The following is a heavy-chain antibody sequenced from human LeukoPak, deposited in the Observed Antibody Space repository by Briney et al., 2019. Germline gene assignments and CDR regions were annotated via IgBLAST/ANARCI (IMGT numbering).Heavy chain of an antibody. CDR3: ARDYYGSGSYYEHYYYYYMDV. V-gene: IGHV4-30-4*01. D-gene: IGHD3-10*01. Sequence: PSQTLSLTCTVSGGSISSGDYYWSWIRQPPGKGLEWIGYIYYSGSTYYNPSLKSRVTISVDTSKNQFSLKLSSVTAADTAVYYCARDYYGSGSYYEHYYYYYMDVWGKGTTVTVSS. CDR1: GGSISSGDYY. J-gene: IGHJ6*03. CDR2: IYYSGST.